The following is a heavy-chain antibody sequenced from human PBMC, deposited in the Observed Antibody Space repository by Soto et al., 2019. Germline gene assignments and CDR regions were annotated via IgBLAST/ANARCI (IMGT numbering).Heavy chain of an antibody. J-gene: IGHJ4*02. CDR2: ISAYNGNT. V-gene: IGHV1-18*01. Sequence: ASVKVSCKASGYTFTSCGISWVRQAPGQGLEWMGWISAYNGNTNYAQKLQGRVTMTTDTSTSTAYMELRSLRSDDTSVYYCARDTADGDYKGTDYFDYWGQGTLVTVSS. CDR1: GYTFTSCG. D-gene: IGHD4-17*01. CDR3: ARDTADGDYKGTDYFDY.